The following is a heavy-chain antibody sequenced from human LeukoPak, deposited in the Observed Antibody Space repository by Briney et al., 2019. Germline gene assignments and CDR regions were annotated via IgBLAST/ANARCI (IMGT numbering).Heavy chain of an antibody. CDR2: IKSKTDGGTT. D-gene: IGHD3-10*01. CDR3: TTDLSYYYYYYGMDV. CDR1: GFTFSKAR. J-gene: IGHJ6*04. V-gene: IGHV3-15*01. Sequence: GSLRLSCAASGFTFSKARMSWVRQAPGKGLERVGRIKSKTDGGTTDYAAPVKGRFTISRDDSKNTLYLQMNSLKTEDTAVYYCTTDLSYYYYYYGMDVWGKGTTVTVSS.